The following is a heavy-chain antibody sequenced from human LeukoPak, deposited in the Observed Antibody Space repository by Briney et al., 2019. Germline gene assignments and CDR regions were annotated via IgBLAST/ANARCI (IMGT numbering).Heavy chain of an antibody. V-gene: IGHV3-74*01. D-gene: IGHD3-22*01. CDR1: GFTFNSYW. J-gene: IGHJ4*02. Sequence: GGSLRLSCAASGFTFNSYWMHWVRRAPGKGLLWVSRINTDGSITTYADSVKGRFTISRDNAKNTVYLQMNSLRAEDTAVYYCVASSGYPDYWGQGTLVTVSS. CDR2: INTDGSIT. CDR3: VASSGYPDY.